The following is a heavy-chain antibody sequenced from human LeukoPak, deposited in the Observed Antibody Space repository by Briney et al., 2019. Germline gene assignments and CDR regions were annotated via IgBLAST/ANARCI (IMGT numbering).Heavy chain of an antibody. V-gene: IGHV4-31*03. CDR3: ARDQGGYSYGSIQLGFDP. D-gene: IGHD5-18*01. CDR2: IYYSGST. Sequence: PSQTLSLTCTVSGGSISSGGFYWSWIRQHPGKGLEWIGYIYYSGSTYHNPSLKSRVTISVDTSKNQFSLKLSSVTAADTAVYYCARDQGGYSYGSIQLGFDPWGQGTLVTVSS. J-gene: IGHJ5*02. CDR1: GGSISSGGFY.